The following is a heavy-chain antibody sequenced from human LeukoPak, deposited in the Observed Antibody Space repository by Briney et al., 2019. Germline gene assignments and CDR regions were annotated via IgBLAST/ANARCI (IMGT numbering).Heavy chain of an antibody. CDR2: IRYDGSNK. Sequence: GGSLRLSCAASGFTFSIYDMHWVRQAPGKGLEWVAFIRYDGSNKYYADSVKGRFTISRDNAKNTLYLQMNSLRAEDTAVYYCVRSLTYYYGSGNFDYWGQGTLVTVSS. CDR3: VRSLTYYYGSGNFDY. V-gene: IGHV3-30*02. J-gene: IGHJ4*02. D-gene: IGHD3-10*01. CDR1: GFTFSIYD.